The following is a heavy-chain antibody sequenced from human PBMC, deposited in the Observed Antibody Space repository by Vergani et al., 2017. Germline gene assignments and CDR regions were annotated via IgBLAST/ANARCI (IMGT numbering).Heavy chain of an antibody. CDR2: IYPGDSDT. CDR1: GYSFTSYW. V-gene: IGHV5-51*01. J-gene: IGHJ6*02. Sequence: EVQLVQSGAEVKKPGESLKISCTGSGYSFTSYWIGWVRQMPGKGLEWMGIIYPGDSDTRYSPSFQGQVTISADKSISTAYLQWSSLKASDTAMYYCAAYSSSSHYYYYGMDVWGQGTTVTVSS. D-gene: IGHD6-13*01. CDR3: AAYSSSSHYYYYGMDV.